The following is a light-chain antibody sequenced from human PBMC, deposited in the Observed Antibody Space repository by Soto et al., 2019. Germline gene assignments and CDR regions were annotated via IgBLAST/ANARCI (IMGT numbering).Light chain of an antibody. V-gene: IGLV2-14*01. Sequence: SALTQPASVSGSPGQSITISCSGTSSDVGGYNYVSWYQQHPGKAPKLMIYEVSNRPSGVSNRCSGSKSGNTASLTISGLQAEDEADYYCSSYTSSSAYVFGTGNKLTVL. CDR2: EVS. CDR1: SSDVGGYNY. CDR3: SSYTSSSAYV. J-gene: IGLJ1*01.